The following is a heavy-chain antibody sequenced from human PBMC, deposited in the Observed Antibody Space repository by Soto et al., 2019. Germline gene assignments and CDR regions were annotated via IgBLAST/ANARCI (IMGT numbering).Heavy chain of an antibody. CDR3: ARGLYDILTGYHGWFEP. J-gene: IGHJ5*02. CDR2: IYYSGST. CDR1: GGSISSYY. V-gene: IGHV4-59*01. D-gene: IGHD3-9*01. Sequence: SETLSLTCTVSGGSISSYYWSWIRQPPGKGLEWIGYIYYSGSTNYNPSLKSRVTISVDTSKNQFSLKLSSVTAADTAVYYCARGLYDILTGYHGWFEPWGQGTLVTVSS.